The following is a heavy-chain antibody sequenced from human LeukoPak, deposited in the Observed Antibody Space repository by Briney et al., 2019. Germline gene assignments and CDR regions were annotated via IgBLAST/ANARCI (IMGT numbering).Heavy chain of an antibody. J-gene: IGHJ4*02. CDR2: IYPGGSDT. D-gene: IGHD3-22*01. CDR1: GYSFSSYW. Sequence: GESLKISCKGSGYSFSSYWIGWVRQMPGKGLEWMGIIYPGGSDTRYSPSFQGQVTISADKSISTAYLQWSSLKASDTAMYYCARLSSYDSSGYLNYWGQGTLVTVSS. V-gene: IGHV5-51*01. CDR3: ARLSSYDSSGYLNY.